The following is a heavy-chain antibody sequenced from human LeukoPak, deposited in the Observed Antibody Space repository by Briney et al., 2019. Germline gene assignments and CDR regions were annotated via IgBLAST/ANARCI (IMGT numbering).Heavy chain of an antibody. D-gene: IGHD6-19*01. CDR1: GYSFTSYW. J-gene: IGHJ4*02. Sequence: GESLKISCKGSGYSFTSYWIGWVRQMPGKGLEWMGIIYPGDSDTRYSPSFQGQVTISADKSISTAYLQWSSLKASDTAMYYCARTPSSGWFSSHFDYWGQGTLVTVSS. CDR2: IYPGDSDT. CDR3: ARTPSSGWFSSHFDY. V-gene: IGHV5-51*01.